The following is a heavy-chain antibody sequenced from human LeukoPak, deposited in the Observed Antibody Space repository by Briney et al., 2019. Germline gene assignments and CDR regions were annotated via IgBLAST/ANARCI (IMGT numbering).Heavy chain of an antibody. J-gene: IGHJ4*02. CDR1: GFIFSNYG. Sequence: GGSLRLSCEASGFIFSNYGMHWVRQAPGKGLEWVAFIRYDGSNKYYADSVKGRFTISRDNSKNTLYLQMNSLRAEDTAVYYCAKEPLPRRGYSYGWPFDYWGQGTLVTVSS. V-gene: IGHV3-30*02. CDR3: AKEPLPRRGYSYGWPFDY. D-gene: IGHD5-18*01. CDR2: IRYDGSNK.